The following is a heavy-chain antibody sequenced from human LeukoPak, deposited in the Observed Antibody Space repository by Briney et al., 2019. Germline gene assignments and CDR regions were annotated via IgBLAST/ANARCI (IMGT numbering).Heavy chain of an antibody. CDR3: AKDRWEVRITMFGVLPTSPDY. V-gene: IGHV3-23*01. CDR2: IRGRGGST. CDR1: GLTFSSYA. J-gene: IGHJ4*02. D-gene: IGHD3-3*01. Sequence: GGSLRLSCAPSGLTFSSYAMRWVRHAPGKGLEWVSAIRGRGGSTYPAASVKGRFTISRDNSKNTLYLQMNSVRAEDTAVYCCAKDRWEVRITMFGVLPTSPDYGGRGTLVTVSS.